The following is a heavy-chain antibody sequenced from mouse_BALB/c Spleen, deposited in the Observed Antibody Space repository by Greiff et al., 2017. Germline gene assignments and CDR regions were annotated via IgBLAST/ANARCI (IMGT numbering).Heavy chain of an antibody. D-gene: IGHD1-1*01. CDR1: GFTFSDYY. J-gene: IGHJ4*01. CDR3: ARDRGYGSSYAMDY. V-gene: IGHV5-4*02. Sequence: EVQGVESGGGLVKPGGSLKLSCAASGFTFSDYYMYWVRQTPEKRLEWVATISDGGSYTYYPDSVKGRFTISRDNAKNNLYLQMSSLKSEDTAMYYCARDRGYGSSYAMDYWGQGTSVTVSS. CDR2: ISDGGSYT.